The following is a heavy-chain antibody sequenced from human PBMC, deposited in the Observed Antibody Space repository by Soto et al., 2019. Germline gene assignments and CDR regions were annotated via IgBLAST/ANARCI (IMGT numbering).Heavy chain of an antibody. V-gene: IGHV4-34*01. CDR3: ARGGLRYFDWLPPFDY. Sequence: NPSETLSLTCAVYGGSFSGYYWSWIRQPPGKGLEWIGEINHSGSTNYNPSLKSRVTISVDTSKNQFSLKLSSVTAADTAVYYCARGGLRYFDWLPPFDYWGQGTLVTVS. CDR1: GGSFSGYY. J-gene: IGHJ4*02. CDR2: INHSGST. D-gene: IGHD3-9*01.